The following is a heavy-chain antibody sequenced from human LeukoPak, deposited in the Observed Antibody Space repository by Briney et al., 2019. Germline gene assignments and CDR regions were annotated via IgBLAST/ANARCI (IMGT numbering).Heavy chain of an antibody. CDR3: ARHYYGSGNDYYYYYMDV. CDR1: GGSFSGYH. V-gene: IGHV4-34*01. CDR2: VNYGEST. Sequence: SETLSLTCAVFGGSFSGYHWSWIRQPPGKGLEWIGGVNYGESTNYNPSFKSRVTISVDTSKNQFSLKLSSVTAADTAVYYCARHYYGSGNDYYYYYMDVWGKGTTVTISS. D-gene: IGHD3-10*01. J-gene: IGHJ6*03.